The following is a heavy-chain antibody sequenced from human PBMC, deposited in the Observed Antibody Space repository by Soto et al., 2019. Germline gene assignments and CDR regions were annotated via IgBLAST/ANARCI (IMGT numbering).Heavy chain of an antibody. V-gene: IGHV4-34*01. Sequence: KASETLSLTCSVYGESLSDHYWSWVRQPPGKGLEWIGEVRHGGNTNYNPSLKSRVTISVDTSKTQFSLNLSSVTAADTAVYYCARRSKWLQLKYFDYWGQGTLVTVSS. CDR3: ARRSKWLQLKYFDY. J-gene: IGHJ4*02. CDR2: VRHGGNT. CDR1: GESLSDHY. D-gene: IGHD5-12*01.